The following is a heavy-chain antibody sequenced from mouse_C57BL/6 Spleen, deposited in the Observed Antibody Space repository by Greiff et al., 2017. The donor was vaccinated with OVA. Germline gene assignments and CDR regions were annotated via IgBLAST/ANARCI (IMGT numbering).Heavy chain of an antibody. Sequence: VQLQQSGAELVKPGASVKLSCKASGYTFTEYTIHWVKQRSGQGLEWIGWFYPGSGSIKYNEKFKDKATLTADKSSSTVYMELSRLTSEDSAVYFCARHEEGLYYGSSSWYFDVWGTGTTVTVSS. CDR3: ARHEEGLYYGSSSWYFDV. D-gene: IGHD1-1*01. J-gene: IGHJ1*03. V-gene: IGHV1-62-2*01. CDR1: GYTFTEYT. CDR2: FYPGSGSI.